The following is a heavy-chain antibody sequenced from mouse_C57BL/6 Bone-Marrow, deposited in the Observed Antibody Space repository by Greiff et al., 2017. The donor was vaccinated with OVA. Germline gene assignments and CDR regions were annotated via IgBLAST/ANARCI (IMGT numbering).Heavy chain of an antibody. D-gene: IGHD1-1*01. CDR3: ASYYYYGSRRGWFAY. V-gene: IGHV3-6*01. CDR1: GYSITSGYY. Sequence: VQLKESGPGLVKPSQSLSLTCSVTGYSITSGYYWNWIRQFPGNKLEWMGYISYDGSNNYNPSLKNRISITRDTSKNQFFLKLNSVTTEDTATYYGASYYYYGSRRGWFAYWGQGTLVTVSA. CDR2: ISYDGSN. J-gene: IGHJ3*01.